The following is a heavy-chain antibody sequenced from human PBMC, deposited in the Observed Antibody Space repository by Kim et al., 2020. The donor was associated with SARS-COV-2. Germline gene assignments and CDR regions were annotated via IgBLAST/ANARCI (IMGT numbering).Heavy chain of an antibody. CDR1: GYTFTGYY. D-gene: IGHD1-7*01. CDR3: ARDPESEALELLFDY. V-gene: IGHV1-2*06. Sequence: ASVKVSCKASGYTFTGYYMHWVRQAPGQGLEWMGRINPNSGGTNYAQKFQGRVTMTRDTSISTAYMELSRLRSDDTAVYYCARDPESEALELLFDYWGQGTLVTVSS. J-gene: IGHJ4*02. CDR2: INPNSGGT.